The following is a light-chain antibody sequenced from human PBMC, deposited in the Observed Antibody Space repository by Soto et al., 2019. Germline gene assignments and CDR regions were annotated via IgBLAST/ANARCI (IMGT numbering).Light chain of an antibody. CDR3: QQYHYWPIT. J-gene: IGKJ5*01. CDR2: GAS. CDR1: QSVASS. V-gene: IGKV3-15*01. Sequence: DRVMTQSPAPLSASPGERVTLSCTASQSVASSVAWYQQKPGQAPRLILYGASTRATGFPARFSGSGSGTEFTLTISSLQSEDFAVYLCQQYHYWPITFGQGTRLEIK.